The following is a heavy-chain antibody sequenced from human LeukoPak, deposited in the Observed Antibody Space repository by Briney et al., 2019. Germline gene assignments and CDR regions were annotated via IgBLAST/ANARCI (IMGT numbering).Heavy chain of an antibody. D-gene: IGHD4-17*01. Sequence: GGSLRLSCAASGFTFSSYAMSWVRQAPGKGLEWVSGISGSGSSTYYTDSVKGRFTISRDNAKNSLYLQMNSLRAEGTAVYYCARTRYGDYRYYYYYYMDVWGKGTTVTISS. CDR2: ISGSGSST. J-gene: IGHJ6*03. CDR3: ARTRYGDYRYYYYYYMDV. CDR1: GFTFSSYA. V-gene: IGHV3-23*01.